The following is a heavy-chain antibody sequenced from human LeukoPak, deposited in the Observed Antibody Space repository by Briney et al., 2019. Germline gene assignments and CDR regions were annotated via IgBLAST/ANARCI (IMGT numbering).Heavy chain of an antibody. CDR1: GFTVSSNY. CDR3: ARDTLTGVAGFGDY. V-gene: IGHV3-66*01. D-gene: IGHD6-19*01. J-gene: IGHJ4*02. CDR2: IYSGGST. Sequence: PGGSLRLSCAASGFTVSSNYMSWVRQAPGKGLEWVSVIYSGGSTYYADSVKGRFTISRDNSKNTLYLQMNSLRAEDTAVYYCARDTLTGVAGFGDYWGQGTLVTVSS.